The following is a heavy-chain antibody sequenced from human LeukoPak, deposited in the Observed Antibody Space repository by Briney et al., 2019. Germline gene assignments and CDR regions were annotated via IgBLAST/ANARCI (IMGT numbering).Heavy chain of an antibody. V-gene: IGHV4-61*02. CDR2: ISTIGIT. D-gene: IGHD2-15*01. CDR1: SGSISSSNYY. Sequence: PSETLSLTCTVSSGSISSSNYYWSWIRQPAGKGLEWIGRISTIGITNYNPSLNSRVTISIDTSKNQFSLKLSSVTAADPAVYYCARDGCGGSCFHYYYYYMDVWGKGTTVTISS. CDR3: ARDGCGGSCFHYYYYYMDV. J-gene: IGHJ6*03.